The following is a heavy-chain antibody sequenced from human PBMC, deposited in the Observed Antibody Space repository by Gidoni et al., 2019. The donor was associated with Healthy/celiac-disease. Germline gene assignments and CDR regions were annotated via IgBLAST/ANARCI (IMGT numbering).Heavy chain of an antibody. CDR1: GFTFSSYA. V-gene: IGHV3-64D*06. D-gene: IGHD2-2*01. Sequence: EVQLVESGGGLVQPGGSLRLSCSASGFTFSSYAMHWVRQAPGKGLEYVSAISSNGGSTYYADSVKGRFTISRDNSKNTLYLQMSSLRAEDTAVYYCVKDLVGVVPAANLVYWGQGTLVTVSS. J-gene: IGHJ4*02. CDR2: ISSNGGST. CDR3: VKDLVGVVPAANLVY.